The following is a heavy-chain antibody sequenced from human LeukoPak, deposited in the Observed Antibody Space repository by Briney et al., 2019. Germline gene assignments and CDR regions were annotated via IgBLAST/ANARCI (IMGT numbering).Heavy chain of an antibody. CDR1: GHSITRCNFL. Sequence: SQTLSLTCTVSGHSITRCNFLWPSVRQPAAKGLEWIRRIYGSGSTNYSPSLRSRVTISMDTSKNQFSLQLNSVTAADTAVYYCARGWGSTSSNYFDPWGQGTLVTVSS. J-gene: IGHJ5*01. CDR3: ARGWGSTSSNYFDP. CDR2: IYGSGST. D-gene: IGHD2-2*01. V-gene: IGHV4-61*02.